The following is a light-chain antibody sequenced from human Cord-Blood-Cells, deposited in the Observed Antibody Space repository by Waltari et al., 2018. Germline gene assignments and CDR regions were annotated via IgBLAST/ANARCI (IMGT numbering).Light chain of an antibody. CDR1: QSLLHSAGKTY. CDR3: LQDSHLPGT. Sequence: DLVMTQTPLSLSVTPGQPASTSCKSSQSLLHSAGKTYLSWYLQKPGQAPQLLIYGVSSRSSGVPDRFSGSGSGTDFTLKISRVEAEDVGVYYCLQDSHLPGTFGGGTKVEIK. CDR2: GVS. J-gene: IGKJ4*02. V-gene: IGKV2-29*02.